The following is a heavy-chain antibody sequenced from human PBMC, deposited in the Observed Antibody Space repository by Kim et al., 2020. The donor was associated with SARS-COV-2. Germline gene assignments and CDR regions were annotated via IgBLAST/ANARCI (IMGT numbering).Heavy chain of an antibody. CDR2: A. D-gene: IGHD1-1*01. Sequence: ANYAQKVQGRVTITADESTSTAYMELSSLGSEDTAVYYCATVNDPLYFDYWGQGTLVTVSS. V-gene: IGHV1-69*01. J-gene: IGHJ4*02. CDR3: ATVNDPLYFDY.